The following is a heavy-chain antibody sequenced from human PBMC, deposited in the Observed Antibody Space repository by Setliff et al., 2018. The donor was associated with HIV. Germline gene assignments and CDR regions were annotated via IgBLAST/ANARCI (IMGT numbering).Heavy chain of an antibody. Sequence: GESLRLSCAASGFTFTSYPMGWVRQAPGKGLEWVSAISGSGDDTLYADSVKGRFTISSDNSKNTLYLQMNSLRAGDTAVYYCAQLSVPYQYGSVPTGVMKYWGQGALVTVSS. J-gene: IGHJ4*02. V-gene: IGHV3-23*01. CDR1: GFTFTSYP. D-gene: IGHD3-10*01. CDR2: ISGSGDDT. CDR3: AQLSVPYQYGSVPTGVMKY.